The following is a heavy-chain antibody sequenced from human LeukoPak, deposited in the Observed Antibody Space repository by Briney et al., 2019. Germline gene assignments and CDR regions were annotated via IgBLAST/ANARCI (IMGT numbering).Heavy chain of an antibody. D-gene: IGHD3-16*01. CDR1: GFTYDDFA. V-gene: IGHV3-9*01. Sequence: GGSLRLSCAGFGFTYDDFAMHWVRQAPGKGLEWVSGISWKSGSIGYADSVKGRFTIPRDNAKNSLHMQMNSLRAEDTALYYCAKDRFDLDTFDIWGQGTMVTVSS. CDR3: AKDRFDLDTFDI. J-gene: IGHJ3*02. CDR2: ISWKSGSI.